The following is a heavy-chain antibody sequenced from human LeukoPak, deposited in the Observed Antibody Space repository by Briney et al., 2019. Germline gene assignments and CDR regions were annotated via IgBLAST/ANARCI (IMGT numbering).Heavy chain of an antibody. CDR2: ISYDGSNK. J-gene: IGHJ3*02. V-gene: IGHV3-30*18. CDR3: AKDRPKDYDSSGYVGAFDI. D-gene: IGHD3-22*01. Sequence: PGGSLRLSCAASGFTFSRDGMHWVRQAPGKGLEWVAVISYDGSNKYYADSVKGRFTISRDNSKNTLYLQMNSLRAEDTAVYYCAKDRPKDYDSSGYVGAFDIWGQGTMVTVSS. CDR1: GFTFSRDG.